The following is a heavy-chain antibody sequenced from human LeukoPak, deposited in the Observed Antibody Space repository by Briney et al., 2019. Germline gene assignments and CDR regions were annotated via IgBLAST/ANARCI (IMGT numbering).Heavy chain of an antibody. CDR2: ISGYNGNT. Sequence: ASVKVSCDASGYTFTSYGISWVRQPPGQGLEWMGWISGYNGNTNYAQKLQGRVTMTTDTSTSTAYMELRSLRSDDTAVYYCARGDTGSPSNPRPFDYWGQGTLVTVS. J-gene: IGHJ4*02. CDR1: GYTFTSYG. V-gene: IGHV1-18*01. D-gene: IGHD1-26*01. CDR3: ARGDTGSPSNPRPFDY.